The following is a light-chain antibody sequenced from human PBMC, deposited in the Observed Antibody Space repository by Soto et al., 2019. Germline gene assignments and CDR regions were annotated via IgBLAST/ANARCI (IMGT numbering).Light chain of an antibody. J-gene: IGLJ1*01. CDR1: SSDIGNYKL. V-gene: IGLV2-23*02. CDR2: AVT. Sequence: QSVLTQPASVSGSPGQSITISCTGTSSDIGNYKLVSWFQQHPGKAPRLIIFAVTERPAGISVRFSGSKSGNTASLTISGLQAEDEADYYCSSYAGSSADVFGTGTKVTVL. CDR3: SSYAGSSADV.